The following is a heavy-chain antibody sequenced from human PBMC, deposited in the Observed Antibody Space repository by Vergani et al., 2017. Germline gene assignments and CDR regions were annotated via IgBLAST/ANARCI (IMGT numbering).Heavy chain of an antibody. V-gene: IGHV4-39*01. CDR1: GDPIISRSYY. D-gene: IGHD3-16*01. CDR3: ASGKYYSDSTSHFRGRYFDV. CDR2: IYNSGNG. J-gene: IGHJ2*01. Sequence: QVPLQESGPGLVKASETLSLTFTVSGDPIISRSYYWGWIRQPPGKGLEWIGSIYNSGNGDTSSSLKSRVTISADTSKNQFSLRLKSVTAADTAVYYCASGKYYSDSTSHFRGRYFDVWGRGTLVTVPS.